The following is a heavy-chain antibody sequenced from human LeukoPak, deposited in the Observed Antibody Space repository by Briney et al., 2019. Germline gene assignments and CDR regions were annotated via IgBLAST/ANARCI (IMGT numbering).Heavy chain of an antibody. CDR1: GFTFSSYA. CDR2: ISYDGSNK. CDR3: ARDGQLLYGDYYYYYMDV. V-gene: IGHV3-30-3*01. J-gene: IGHJ6*03. D-gene: IGHD2-2*02. Sequence: PGRSLRLSCAASGFTFSSYAMHWVRQAPGKGLEWVAVISYDGSNKYYADSVKGRFTISRDNSKNTLYLQMNSLRAEDTAVYYCARDGQLLYGDYYYYYMDVWGKGTTVTVSS.